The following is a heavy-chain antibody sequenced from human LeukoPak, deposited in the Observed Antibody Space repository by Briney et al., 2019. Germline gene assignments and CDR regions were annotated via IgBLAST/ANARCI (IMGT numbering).Heavy chain of an antibody. CDR2: FNPSGGNT. CDR3: ARDRYSSVGLGYGMDV. D-gene: IGHD6-25*01. J-gene: IGHJ6*02. V-gene: IGHV1-46*02. Sequence: ASVKVSCKASGYTFDVYYIHWVRQAPGQGLEWMGIFNPSGGNTNYAQRFQGRVTLTRDTSTTTVYMDLSGLRPEDTAVYYCARDRYSSVGLGYGMDVWGQGTTVTVSS. CDR1: GYTFDVYY.